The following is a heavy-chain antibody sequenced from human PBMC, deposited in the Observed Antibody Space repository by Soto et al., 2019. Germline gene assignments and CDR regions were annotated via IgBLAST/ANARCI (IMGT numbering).Heavy chain of an antibody. D-gene: IGHD1-20*01. J-gene: IGHJ3*01. V-gene: IGHV3-23*01. CDR1: GFTFNIYA. Sequence: EVQLSESGGGLVQPGGSLRLSCAASGFTFNIYAMSWVRQAPGKRPEWVSGIGGENHDTYYADSVKGRFTISRDNSRGTVFLQMNSLRAEDTAIYYCAKDRVDHNSVWDPFDFWGPGTMVTVSS. CDR3: AKDRVDHNSVWDPFDF. CDR2: IGGENHDT.